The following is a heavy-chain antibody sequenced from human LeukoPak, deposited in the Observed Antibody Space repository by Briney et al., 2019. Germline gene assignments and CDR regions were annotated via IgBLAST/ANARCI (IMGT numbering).Heavy chain of an antibody. J-gene: IGHJ3*02. V-gene: IGHV4-59*01. CDR1: GGSISSYY. CDR3: ARAYSSGPARARAFDI. CDR2: IYYSGST. D-gene: IGHD3-22*01. Sequence: SETPSLTCTVSGGSISSYYWSWIRQPPGKGLEWIGYIYYSGSTNYNPSLKSRVTISVDTSKNQFSLKLSSVTAADTAVYYCARAYSSGPARARAFDIWGQGTMVTVSS.